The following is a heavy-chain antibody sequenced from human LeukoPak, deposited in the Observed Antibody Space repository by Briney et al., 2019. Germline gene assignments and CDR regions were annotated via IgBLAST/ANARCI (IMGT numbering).Heavy chain of an antibody. CDR1: GYTFTSYY. CDR2: INPSGGST. Sequence: VASVKVSCKASGYTFTSYYMHWVRQAPGQGLEWMGIINPSGGSTNYAQKLQGRVTMTTDTSTGTAYMELRSLRSDDTAVYYCARDPRSSGWYQFDYWGQGTLVTVSS. CDR3: ARDPRSSGWYQFDY. V-gene: IGHV1-46*01. D-gene: IGHD6-19*01. J-gene: IGHJ4*02.